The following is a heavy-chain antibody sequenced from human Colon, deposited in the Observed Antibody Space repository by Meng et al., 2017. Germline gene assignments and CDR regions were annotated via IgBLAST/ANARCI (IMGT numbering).Heavy chain of an antibody. J-gene: IGHJ4*02. CDR1: GGSFSSYY. V-gene: IGHV4-34*01. CDR3: AREKYSDTWYKYYFDL. D-gene: IGHD6-13*01. CDR2: ISHSGST. Sequence: QVQLRQWGAGLLKPSETLSLMCGVYGGSFSSYYWNWIRQSPGKGLEWIGEISHSGSTNYNPSLKSRDTISVDTSKSQFSLKLSSVTAADTAVYYCAREKYSDTWYKYYFDLWGQGALVTVSS.